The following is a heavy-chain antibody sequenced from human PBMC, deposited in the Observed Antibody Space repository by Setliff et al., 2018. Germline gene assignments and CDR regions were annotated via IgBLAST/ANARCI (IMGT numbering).Heavy chain of an antibody. J-gene: IGHJ5*02. CDR2: IYYSGST. V-gene: IGHV4-39*01. CDR1: GGSISSSSYY. Sequence: SETLSLTCTVPGGSISSSSYYWVWIRQPPGKGLDWIGTIYYSGSTYYNPSLKSRVTISVDTSKNQFSLKLSSVTAADTAIYYCARHIFGDYIRWFDPWGQGTLVTVSS. D-gene: IGHD4-17*01. CDR3: ARHIFGDYIRWFDP.